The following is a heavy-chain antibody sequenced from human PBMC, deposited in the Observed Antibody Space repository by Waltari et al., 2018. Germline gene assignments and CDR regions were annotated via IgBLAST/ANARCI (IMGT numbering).Heavy chain of an antibody. D-gene: IGHD6-19*01. CDR1: GFTFDDYA. CDR2: ISWNSGSI. J-gene: IGHJ3*02. V-gene: IGHV3-9*01. Sequence: EVQLVESGGGLVQPGRSLRPSCAASGFTFDDYAMHGVRKAPGKGLEWVSGISWNSGSIGYADSVKGRFTISRDNAKNSLYLQMNSLRAEDTALYYCATLVAVAGTNAFDIWGQGTMVTVSS. CDR3: ATLVAVAGTNAFDI.